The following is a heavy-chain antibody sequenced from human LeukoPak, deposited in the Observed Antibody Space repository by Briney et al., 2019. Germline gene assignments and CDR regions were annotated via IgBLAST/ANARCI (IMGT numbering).Heavy chain of an antibody. CDR3: ARQTGSGLFILP. J-gene: IGHJ4*02. V-gene: IGHV4-39*01. Sequence: SETLSLTCTVSGGSITSSSYYWGWIRQPPGKGLEWIGSIYYSGNTYYNASLKSQVSISIDTSKNQFSLRLTSVTAADTAVYYCARQTGSGLFILPGGQGTLVTVSS. CDR2: IYYSGNT. CDR1: GGSITSSSYY. D-gene: IGHD3/OR15-3a*01.